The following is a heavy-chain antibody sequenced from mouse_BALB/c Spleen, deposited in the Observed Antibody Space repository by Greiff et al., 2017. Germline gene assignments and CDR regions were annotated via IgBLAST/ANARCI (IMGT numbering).Heavy chain of an antibody. CDR3: ARSGVYDGSPMDY. Sequence: VQLQQSGAELMKPGASVKISCKATGYTFSSYWIEWVKQRPGHGLEWIGEILPGSGSTNYNEKFKGKATFTADTSSNTAYMQLSSLTSEDSAVYYCARSGVYDGSPMDYWGQGTSVTVSS. CDR2: ILPGSGST. CDR1: GYTFSSYW. V-gene: IGHV1-9*01. J-gene: IGHJ4*01. D-gene: IGHD2-3*01.